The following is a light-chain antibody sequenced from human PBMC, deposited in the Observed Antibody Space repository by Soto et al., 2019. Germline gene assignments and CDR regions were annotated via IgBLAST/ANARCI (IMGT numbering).Light chain of an antibody. Sequence: DIQMTQSPSSLSASAGDRVTITCRASQSIRSDLNWYQQKPGKAPNLLIHGASNLQSGVPSRFSGSGSGREFTLTISSLQPEDFATYYCQQSYTIPVTFGGGTKVEI. CDR2: GAS. CDR3: QQSYTIPVT. V-gene: IGKV1-39*01. J-gene: IGKJ4*01. CDR1: QSIRSD.